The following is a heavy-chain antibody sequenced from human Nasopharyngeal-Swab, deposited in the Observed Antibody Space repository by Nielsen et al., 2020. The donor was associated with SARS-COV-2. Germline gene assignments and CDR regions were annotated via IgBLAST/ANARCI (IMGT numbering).Heavy chain of an antibody. Sequence: ASVKVSCKASGYNFTTYDFNWVRQATGQGLEWMGWMNPNSGNTGYAQKFQGRVTMTRNTSIRTAYMELSSLRSEDTAVYYCAKAYGSGRGAPFDYWGQGTLVTVSS. CDR3: AKAYGSGRGAPFDY. CDR1: GYNFTTYD. J-gene: IGHJ4*02. D-gene: IGHD3-10*01. CDR2: MNPNSGNT. V-gene: IGHV1-8*01.